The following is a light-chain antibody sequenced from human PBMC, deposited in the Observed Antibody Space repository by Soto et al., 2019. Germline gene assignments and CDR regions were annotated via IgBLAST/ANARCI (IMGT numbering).Light chain of an antibody. Sequence: QSVLTQPASVSGSPGQSITISCTGTSNDVGSYNYVSWYQQHPGKGPKLMIYEVSNRPSGVSNRFSGSKSGNTASLTISGLQPEDEADYYCSSYTNRNTVLFGGGTKLTVL. CDR2: EVS. CDR3: SSYTNRNTVL. CDR1: SNDVGSYNY. V-gene: IGLV2-14*01. J-gene: IGLJ2*01.